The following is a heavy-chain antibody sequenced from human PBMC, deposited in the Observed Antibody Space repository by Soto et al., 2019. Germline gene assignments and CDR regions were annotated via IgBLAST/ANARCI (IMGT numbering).Heavy chain of an antibody. CDR3: ARDAAYCSSTSCYALYYFDY. CDR1: GFTFSSYW. V-gene: IGHV3-7*05. D-gene: IGHD2-2*01. J-gene: IGHJ4*02. CDR2: IKQDGSEK. Sequence: GGSLRLSCAASGFTFSSYWMSWVRQAPGKGLEWVANIKQDGSEKYYVDSVKGRFTISRDNAKNSLYLQMNSLRAEDTAVYYCARDAAYCSSTSCYALYYFDYWGQGTLVTVSS.